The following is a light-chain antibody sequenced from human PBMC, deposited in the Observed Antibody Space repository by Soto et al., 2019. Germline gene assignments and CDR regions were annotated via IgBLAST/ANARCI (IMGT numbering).Light chain of an antibody. CDR3: KQYLSSPPYG. CDR1: QTISSY. J-gene: IGKJ2*03. CDR2: DAS. Sequence: EIVLTQSPGTLSLSPGERATLSCRASQTISSYLAWYQHKPGQAPRLLIYDASSRATDIPDRFSGSGSGTAFTLTIGRRDHDDFALYYCKQYLSSPPYGCGQAPMLEIK. V-gene: IGKV3-20*01.